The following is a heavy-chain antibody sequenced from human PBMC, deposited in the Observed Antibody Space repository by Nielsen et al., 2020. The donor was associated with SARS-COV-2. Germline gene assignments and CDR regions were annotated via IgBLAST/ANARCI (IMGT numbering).Heavy chain of an antibody. D-gene: IGHD1-26*01. Sequence: GESLKISCAASGFTFSSYWMSWVRQAPGKGLEWVANIKQDGSEKYYADSVKGRFTISRDNSKNTLYLQMNSLRAEDTAVYYCANNLGGSYFPFDYWGQGTLVTVSS. CDR3: ANNLGGSYFPFDY. CDR2: IKQDGSEK. CDR1: GFTFSSYW. V-gene: IGHV3-7*02. J-gene: IGHJ4*02.